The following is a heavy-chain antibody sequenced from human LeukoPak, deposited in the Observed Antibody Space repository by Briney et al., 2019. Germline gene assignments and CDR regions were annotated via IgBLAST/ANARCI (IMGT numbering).Heavy chain of an antibody. CDR1: GFPISSHY. J-gene: IGHJ4*02. D-gene: IGHD3-3*01. CDR3: ARSARLMKGVVEVTALDD. Sequence: PGGSLRLSCTASGFPISSHYISWVRQAPGKGLEWIAYLSSSGSAFSYADSVKGRFTIARDNAKNSVYLEMNSLRADDTAVYYCARSARLMKGVVEVTALDDWGQGTLVTVSS. V-gene: IGHV3-48*03. CDR2: LSSSGSAF.